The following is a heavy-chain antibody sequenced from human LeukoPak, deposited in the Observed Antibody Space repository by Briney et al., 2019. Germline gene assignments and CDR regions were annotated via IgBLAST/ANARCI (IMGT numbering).Heavy chain of an antibody. J-gene: IGHJ4*02. CDR3: ARGYYYGSGSPSY. D-gene: IGHD3-10*01. Sequence: SGGSLRLSCAASGFTFSSYSMNWVRQAPGKGLEWVSSISSSSSYIYYADSVKGRFTISRDNARNSLYLQMNSLRAEDTAVYYCARGYYYGSGSPSYWGQGTLVTVSS. CDR1: GFTFSSYS. V-gene: IGHV3-21*01. CDR2: ISSSSSYI.